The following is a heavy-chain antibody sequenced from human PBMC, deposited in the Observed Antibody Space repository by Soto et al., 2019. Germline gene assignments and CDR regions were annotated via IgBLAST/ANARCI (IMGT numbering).Heavy chain of an antibody. J-gene: IGHJ4*02. V-gene: IGHV3-23*01. CDR2: ITSAGST. CDR3: AKTDKFHSQSSGWANRFDS. Sequence: EVQLLESGGDLAQPGGSLRPFFAAPGSTFSNFAMTWVRQFPGKGLEWVSTITSAGSTFYGDTVKGRFTISRDNSKSTLYLQMNSLGAEDTAVYYCAKTDKFHSQSSGWANRFDSWGQGTLVTVSS. D-gene: IGHD6-19*01. CDR1: GSTFSNFA.